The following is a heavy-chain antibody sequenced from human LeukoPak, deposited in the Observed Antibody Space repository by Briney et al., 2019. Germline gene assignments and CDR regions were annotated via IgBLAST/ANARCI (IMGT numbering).Heavy chain of an antibody. CDR3: ARDCRSHDFWSGYSTAFDI. CDR1: GGSISSYY. CDR2: IYYSGST. D-gene: IGHD3-3*01. Sequence: SETLSLTCTVSGGSISSYYWSWIRQPPGKGLEWIGYIYYSGSTNYNPSLKSRVTISVDTSKNQFSLKLSSVTAADTAVYYCARDCRSHDFWSGYSTAFDIWGQGTMVTVSS. J-gene: IGHJ3*02. V-gene: IGHV4-59*12.